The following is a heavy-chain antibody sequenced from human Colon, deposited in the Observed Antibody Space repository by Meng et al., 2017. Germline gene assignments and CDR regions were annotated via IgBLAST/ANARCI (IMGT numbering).Heavy chain of an antibody. CDR1: GGSFDSYH. CDR3: ARGYWFDP. CDR2: IDYTGST. Sequence: QVQLQESGPGLVKTSETLSLPCTVSGGSFDSYHWNWIRQPPGEAPEWIGTIDYTGSTNYNPSFKSRVTISVDTSKSQFSLRMTSMTAADTAVYYCARGYWFDPWGPGTLVPVSS. V-gene: IGHV4-59*01. J-gene: IGHJ5*02.